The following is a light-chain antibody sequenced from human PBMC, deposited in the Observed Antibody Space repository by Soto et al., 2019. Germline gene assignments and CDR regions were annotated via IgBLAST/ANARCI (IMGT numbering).Light chain of an antibody. CDR1: SSDIGAYNY. CDR3: SSSAGSNDRCV. CDR2: EVS. Sequence: QSALTQPPSASGSPGQSVTISCTGTSSDIGAYNYVSWYQQHPGKAPKLMIHEVSKRPSGVPDRFSGSKSGNTASLTVSGLQAEDEAADYCSSSAGSNDRCVFGGGTKLTVL. J-gene: IGLJ3*02. V-gene: IGLV2-8*01.